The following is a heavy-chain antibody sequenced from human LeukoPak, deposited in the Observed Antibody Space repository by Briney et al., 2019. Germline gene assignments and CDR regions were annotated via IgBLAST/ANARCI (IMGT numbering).Heavy chain of an antibody. V-gene: IGHV3-23*01. CDR3: ARRAYNWGAFDI. CDR1: GFTFTNYA. J-gene: IGHJ3*02. CDR2: LSPSGAET. Sequence: GGSLRLSCAASGFTFTNYAMNWVRQAPGKGLEWGSTLSPSGAETYYADSVKGRFTISRDSSKNTLYLQMNSLRAEDTAVYYCARRAYNWGAFDIWGQGTLVTVSS. D-gene: IGHD5-24*01.